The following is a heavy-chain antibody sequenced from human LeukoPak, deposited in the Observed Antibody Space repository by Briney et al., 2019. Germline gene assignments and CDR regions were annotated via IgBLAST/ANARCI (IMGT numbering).Heavy chain of an antibody. Sequence: GASVKVSCKASGYTFTSYDINWVRQATGQGLEWMGGIIPIFGTANYAQKFQGRVTITADESTSTAYMELSSLRSEDTAVYYCARGRGGDYGGSYAFDIWGQGTMVTVSS. CDR1: GYTFTSYD. D-gene: IGHD4-23*01. CDR2: IIPIFGTA. V-gene: IGHV1-69*13. CDR3: ARGRGGDYGGSYAFDI. J-gene: IGHJ3*02.